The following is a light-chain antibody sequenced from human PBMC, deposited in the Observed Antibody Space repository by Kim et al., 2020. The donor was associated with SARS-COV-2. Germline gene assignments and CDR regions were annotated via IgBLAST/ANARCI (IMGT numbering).Light chain of an antibody. CDR1: RSDVGSYNL. CDR3: SSYAGTSTYV. J-gene: IGLJ1*01. CDR2: EDS. V-gene: IGLV2-23*01. Sequence: QSALTQPASVSGSPGQSITISCTGSRSDVGSYNLVSWYQQYPGRAPKLMIYEDSKRPSGVSDRFSGSKSGNTASLTISGLQAEDAADYYCSSYAGTSTYVFGTGTEVTVL.